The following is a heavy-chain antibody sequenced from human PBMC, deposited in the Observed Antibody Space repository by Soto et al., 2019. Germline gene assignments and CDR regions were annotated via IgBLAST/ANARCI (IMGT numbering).Heavy chain of an antibody. J-gene: IGHJ3*02. Sequence: PGGSLRLSCAASGFTFSSYSMNWIRQAPGKGLEWVSSISSSSSYIYYAASVKVRFTISRDNAKNSMYLQMNSLRATDSAAYYCARDLAYYWDSSGYPHDAFEIWGQGTMVTVSS. CDR1: GFTFSSYS. V-gene: IGHV3-21*01. CDR2: ISSSSSYI. D-gene: IGHD3-22*01. CDR3: ARDLAYYWDSSGYPHDAFEI.